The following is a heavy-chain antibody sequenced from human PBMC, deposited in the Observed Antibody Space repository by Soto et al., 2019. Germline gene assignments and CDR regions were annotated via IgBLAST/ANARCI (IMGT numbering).Heavy chain of an antibody. CDR1: GFTFSSYS. J-gene: IGHJ5*02. CDR2: ISSSSSTI. V-gene: IGHV3-48*01. D-gene: IGHD2-8*01. CDR3: TNAYLIRRPYNSFDL. Sequence: PGGSLGLSCAAXGFTFSSYSMNWVRQAPGKGLEWVSYISSSSSTIYYADSVRGRFTISRDNAKNSLYLQMNSLRAEDTAVYYCTNAYLIRRPYNSFDLRGQAPLVTVS.